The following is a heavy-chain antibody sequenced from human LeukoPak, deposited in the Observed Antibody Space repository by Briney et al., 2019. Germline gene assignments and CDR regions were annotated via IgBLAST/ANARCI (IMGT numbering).Heavy chain of an antibody. J-gene: IGHJ4*02. D-gene: IGHD2-15*01. CDR1: GFTFSDYY. CDR3: AKWDCSGGSCYSKSLFDY. CDR2: ISSSGSTI. Sequence: GGSLRLSCAASGFTFSDYYMSWIRQAPGKGLEWVSYISSSGSTIYYADSVKGRFTISRDNAKNSLYLQMNSLRAEDTAVYYCAKWDCSGGSCYSKSLFDYWGQGTLVTVSS. V-gene: IGHV3-11*01.